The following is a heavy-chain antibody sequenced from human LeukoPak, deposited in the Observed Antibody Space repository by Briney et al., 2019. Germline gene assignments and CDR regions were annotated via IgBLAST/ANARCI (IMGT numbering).Heavy chain of an antibody. V-gene: IGHV3-33*01. CDR3: ARDRYYDSSGYPSD. CDR2: IWYDGSNK. J-gene: IGHJ4*02. CDR1: GFTFSSYG. Sequence: PGRSLRLSCAASGFTFSSYGMHWVRQAPGKELEWVAVIWYDGSNKYYADSVKGRFTISRDNSKNTLYLQMNSLRAEDTAVYYRARDRYYDSSGYPSDWGQGTLVTVSS. D-gene: IGHD3-22*01.